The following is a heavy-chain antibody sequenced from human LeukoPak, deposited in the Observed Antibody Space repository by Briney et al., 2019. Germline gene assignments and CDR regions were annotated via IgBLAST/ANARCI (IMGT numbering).Heavy chain of an antibody. CDR3: ARDQSPIAAADEAYYYYYMDA. CDR1: GYTFTGYY. Sequence: ASVKVSCKASGYTFTGYYMHWVRQAPGQGLEWMGWINPNSGGTNYAQKFQGRVTMTRDTSISTAYMELSRLRSDDTAVYYCARDQSPIAAADEAYYYYYMDAWGKGTTATISS. CDR2: INPNSGGT. J-gene: IGHJ6*03. V-gene: IGHV1-2*02. D-gene: IGHD6-13*01.